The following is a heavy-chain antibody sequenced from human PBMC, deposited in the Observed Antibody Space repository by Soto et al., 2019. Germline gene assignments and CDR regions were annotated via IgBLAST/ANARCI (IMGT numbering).Heavy chain of an antibody. CDR3: ARVAQSSAAYYYYGMDV. CDR2: IWYDGSNK. J-gene: IGHJ6*02. Sequence: GGSLRLSCAASGFTFSSYGMHWVRQAPGKGLEWVAVIWYDGSNKYYADSVKGRFTISRDNSKNTLYLQMNSLRAEDTAVYYCARVAQSSAAYYYYGMDVWGQGTTVTVSS. V-gene: IGHV3-33*01. CDR1: GFTFSSYG. D-gene: IGHD3-3*02.